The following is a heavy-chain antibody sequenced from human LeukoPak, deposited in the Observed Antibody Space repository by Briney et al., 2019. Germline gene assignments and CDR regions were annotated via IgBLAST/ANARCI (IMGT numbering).Heavy chain of an antibody. D-gene: IGHD6-19*01. CDR2: INPNSGGT. CDR3: ARGVGYSSGWYLNY. V-gene: IGHV1-2*02. Sequence: ASVKVSCKASGYTFTSYDINWVRQATGQGLEWMGWINPNSGGTNYAQKFQGRVTMTRDTSISTAYMELSRLRSDDTAVYYCARGVGYSSGWYLNYWGQGTLVTVSS. CDR1: GYTFTSYD. J-gene: IGHJ4*02.